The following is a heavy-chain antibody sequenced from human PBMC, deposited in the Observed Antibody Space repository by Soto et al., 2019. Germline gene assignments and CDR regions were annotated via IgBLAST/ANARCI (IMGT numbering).Heavy chain of an antibody. Sequence: QVQLVQSGAEVKKPGASVKVSCKASGYTFTSYYMHWVRQAPGQGLEWMGIINPSGGSTSYAQKFQGTVTMTRDTSTSTVYMELSSLISEDTAVYYCARDGIAAAASGWYFDYWGQGTLDTVSS. CDR3: ARDGIAAAASGWYFDY. CDR1: GYTFTSYY. CDR2: INPSGGST. V-gene: IGHV1-46*03. J-gene: IGHJ4*02. D-gene: IGHD6-13*01.